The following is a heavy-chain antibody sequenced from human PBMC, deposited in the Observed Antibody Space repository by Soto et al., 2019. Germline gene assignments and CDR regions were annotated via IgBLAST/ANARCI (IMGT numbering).Heavy chain of an antibody. V-gene: IGHV4-30-4*01. Sequence: PSETLSLTCTVSGGSISSGDYYWSWIRQPPGKGLEWIGYIYYSGSTYYNPSLRSRVTISVDTSKNQFSLKLSSVTAADTAVYYCARDRVYGDYAFDYWGQGTLVTVSS. CDR3: ARDRVYGDYAFDY. J-gene: IGHJ4*02. CDR2: IYYSGST. CDR1: GGSISSGDYY. D-gene: IGHD4-17*01.